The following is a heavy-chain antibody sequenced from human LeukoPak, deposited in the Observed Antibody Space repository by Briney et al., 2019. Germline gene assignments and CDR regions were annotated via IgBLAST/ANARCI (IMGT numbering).Heavy chain of an antibody. CDR2: ISGSGGST. J-gene: IGHJ4*02. CDR1: GFTFSSYA. V-gene: IGHV3-23*01. Sequence: GGSLRLSCAASGFTFSSYAMSWVRQAPGKGLEWVSAISGSGGSTYYADSVKGRFTISRDNSKNTLYLQMDSLRAEDTAVYYCAKDHDSSGWPTFDYWGQGTLVTVSS. D-gene: IGHD6-19*01. CDR3: AKDHDSSGWPTFDY.